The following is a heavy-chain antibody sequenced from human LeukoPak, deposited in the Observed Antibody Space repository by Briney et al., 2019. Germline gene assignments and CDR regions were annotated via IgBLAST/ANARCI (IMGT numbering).Heavy chain of an antibody. Sequence: PSQTLSLTCTVSGGSISSGSYYWSWIRQPAGKGLEWIGRIYTSGSTNYNPSLKSRVTISVDTSKNQFSLKLSSVTAADTAVYYCAQQPPLRWELPGLGFDYWGQGTLVTVSS. D-gene: IGHD1-26*01. CDR3: AQQPPLRWELPGLGFDY. V-gene: IGHV4-61*02. J-gene: IGHJ4*02. CDR1: GGSISSGSYY. CDR2: IYTSGST.